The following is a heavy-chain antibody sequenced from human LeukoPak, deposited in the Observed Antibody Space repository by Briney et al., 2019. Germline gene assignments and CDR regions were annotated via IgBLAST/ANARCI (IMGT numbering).Heavy chain of an antibody. J-gene: IGHJ4*02. V-gene: IGHV3-30*18. CDR2: ISYDGSNK. CDR3: AKYYDSSGWRGVFDY. D-gene: IGHD3-22*01. CDR1: GXAFSSYG. Sequence: SGRSLRLSCAASGXAFSSYGMHWVRQAPGKGLECVAVISYDGSNKYYADSVKGRFTISRDNSKNTLYLQMDSLRAEDTAVYYCAKYYDSSGWRGVFDYWGQGTLVTVSS.